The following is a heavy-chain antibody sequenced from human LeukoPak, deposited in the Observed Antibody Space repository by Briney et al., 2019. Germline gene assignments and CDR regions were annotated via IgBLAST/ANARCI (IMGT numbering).Heavy chain of an antibody. J-gene: IGHJ4*02. Sequence: GASVKVSCKASGYTFTGYYMHWVRQAPGQGLEWMGWINPNSGGTNYAQKFQGRVTMTRDTSISTAYMELRSLRSDDTAVYYCARDSRTLKLLELLPDYWGQGTLVTVSS. CDR3: ARDSRTLKLLELLPDY. D-gene: IGHD1-7*01. V-gene: IGHV1-2*02. CDR2: INPNSGGT. CDR1: GYTFTGYY.